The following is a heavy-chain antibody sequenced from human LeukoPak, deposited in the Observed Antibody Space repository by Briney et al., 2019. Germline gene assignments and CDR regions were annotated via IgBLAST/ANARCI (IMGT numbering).Heavy chain of an antibody. J-gene: IGHJ4*02. CDR1: GYTFTSYG. V-gene: IGHV1-18*01. D-gene: IGHD6-13*01. CDR3: ARDSIAAAGLTFDY. CDR2: VSAYNGNT. Sequence: ASVKVSCKASGYTFTSYGISWMRQAPGQGLEWMGWVSAYNGNTNYAQKLQGRVTMTTDTSTSTAYMELRSLRSDDTAVYYCARDSIAAAGLTFDYWGQGTLVTVSS.